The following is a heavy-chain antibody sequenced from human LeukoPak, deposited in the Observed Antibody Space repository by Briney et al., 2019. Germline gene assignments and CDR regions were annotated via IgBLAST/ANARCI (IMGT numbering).Heavy chain of an antibody. CDR1: GGSSSSSTYD. CDR3: ARLPLDTTMVSSFDY. J-gene: IGHJ4*02. D-gene: IGHD5-18*01. Sequence: SETLSLTCTVAGGSSSSSTYDSGWIRQPPGKGLEWIGNIFYSGNTYYNPSLKSRVTISVDTSKNQFSLRLSSVNAADTAVYYCARLPLDTTMVSSFDYWGQGTLVTVSS. V-gene: IGHV4-39*01. CDR2: IFYSGNT.